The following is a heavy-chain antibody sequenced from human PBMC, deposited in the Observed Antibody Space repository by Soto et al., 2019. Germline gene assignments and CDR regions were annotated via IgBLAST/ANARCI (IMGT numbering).Heavy chain of an antibody. CDR3: ASCSSSSPFFDY. CDR1: SGSISSSNW. CDR2: IYHSGST. V-gene: IGHV4-4*02. J-gene: IGHJ4*02. Sequence: QVQLQESGPGLVKPSGTLSLTCAVSSGSISSSNWWSWVRQPPGKGLEWIGEIYHSGSTNYNPSLKSRVALSVDKSKNQFSLKLSSVTAADTAVYYCASCSSSSPFFDYWGQGTLVTVSS. D-gene: IGHD6-6*01.